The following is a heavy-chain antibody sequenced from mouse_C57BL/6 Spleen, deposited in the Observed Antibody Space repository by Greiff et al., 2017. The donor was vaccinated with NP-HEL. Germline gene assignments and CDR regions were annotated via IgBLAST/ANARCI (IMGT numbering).Heavy chain of an antibody. CDR1: GFTFSSYG. D-gene: IGHD2-4*01. CDR2: ISSGGSYT. CDR3: ARHRDDYDWYFDV. Sequence: EVKVVESGGDLVKPGGSLKLSCAASGFTFSSYGMSWVRQTPDKRLEWVATISSGGSYTYYPDSVKGRFTISRDNAKNTLYLQMSSLKSEDTAMYYCARHRDDYDWYFDVWGTGTTVTVSS. J-gene: IGHJ1*03. V-gene: IGHV5-6*01.